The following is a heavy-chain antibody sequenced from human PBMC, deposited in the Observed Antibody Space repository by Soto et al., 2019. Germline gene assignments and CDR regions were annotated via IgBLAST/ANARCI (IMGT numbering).Heavy chain of an antibody. CDR1: GFTFSNYW. D-gene: IGHD2-2*01. J-gene: IGHJ5*02. CDR3: VRHEGTNFGP. Sequence: EVQLVESGGGLVLPGGSLRLSCAASGFTFSNYWMTWVRQAPGKGLEWVANIKQDGREKYCVDSVKGRFTISRDNAKNSLYLQMNSLRVEETAVYYCVRHEGTNFGPWGQGALVTVSS. V-gene: IGHV3-7*01. CDR2: IKQDGREK.